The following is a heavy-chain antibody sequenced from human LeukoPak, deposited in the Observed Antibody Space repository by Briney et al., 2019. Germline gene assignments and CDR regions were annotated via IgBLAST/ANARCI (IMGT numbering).Heavy chain of an antibody. V-gene: IGHV3-30*04. Sequence: GRSLRLSRACSRFTYRSYAMHGVRQPRARGLEGVAVLSYDGSNKYYADSVRDRFTNSRQNSKNTLHMPMNSLRAEDTAVYYCARAGDRSGYYYTYFDYWGQRTLVTVSS. CDR3: ARAGDRSGYYYTYFDY. CDR2: LSYDGSNK. CDR1: RFTYRSYA. J-gene: IGHJ4*02. D-gene: IGHD3-22*01.